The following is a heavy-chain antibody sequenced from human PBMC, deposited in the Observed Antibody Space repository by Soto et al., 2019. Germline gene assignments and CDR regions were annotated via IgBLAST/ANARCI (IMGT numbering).Heavy chain of an antibody. D-gene: IGHD3-3*02. V-gene: IGHV4-39*01. CDR1: GSSINSSGYY. CDR2: MFYGVST. CDR3: ARLPSRHLVDY. J-gene: IGHJ4*02. Sequence: SETLSLTCAVSGSSINSSGYYWGWIRQPPGKGLEWIGSMFYGVSTYYNPSLKSRVTVSVDTSKNQFSLNLRSVTAADTAVYYCARLPSRHLVDYWGQGTLVTVSS.